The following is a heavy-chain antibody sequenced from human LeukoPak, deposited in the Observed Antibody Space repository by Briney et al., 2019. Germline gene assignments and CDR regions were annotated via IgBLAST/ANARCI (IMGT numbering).Heavy chain of an antibody. CDR2: IFPSGGEI. V-gene: IGHV3-23*01. D-gene: IGHD3-10*02. J-gene: IGHJ6*04. CDR1: GFTFSSYA. CDR3: AELGITMIGGV. Sequence: GGSLRLSCAASGFTFSSYAMSWVRQAPGKGLEWVSSIFPSGGEIHYADSVKGRFTISRDNAKNSLYLQVNSLRAEDTAVYYCAELGITMIGGVWGKGTTVTISS.